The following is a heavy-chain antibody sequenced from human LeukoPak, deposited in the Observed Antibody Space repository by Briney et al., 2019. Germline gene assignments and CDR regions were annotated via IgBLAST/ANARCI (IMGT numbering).Heavy chain of an antibody. CDR1: GYTFTGYY. J-gene: IGHJ4*02. V-gene: IGHV1-2*02. D-gene: IGHD6-13*01. CDR2: INPNSGGT. Sequence: GASVKVSCKASGYTFTGYYMHWVRQAPGQGLEWMGWINPNSGGTNYAQKFQGRVTMTRDTSISTAYMELSRLRSDDTAVYYCARVRPRLIAAAGYWGQGTLVTVSS. CDR3: ARVRPRLIAAAGY.